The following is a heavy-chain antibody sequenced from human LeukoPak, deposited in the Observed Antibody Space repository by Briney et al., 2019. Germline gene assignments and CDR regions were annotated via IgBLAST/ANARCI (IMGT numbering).Heavy chain of an antibody. CDR1: GDSVSSSSYY. J-gene: IGHJ4*02. D-gene: IGHD3-3*01. CDR3: ARPSGRSGYHFDY. CDR2: IYYSGST. Sequence: SETLSLTCTVSGDSVSSSSYYWGWIRQPPGKGLEWIGSIYYSGSTYYNPSLKSRVTISVDTSKNQFSLKLSSVTAADTAVYYCARPSGRSGYHFDYWGQGTLVTVSS. V-gene: IGHV4-39*01.